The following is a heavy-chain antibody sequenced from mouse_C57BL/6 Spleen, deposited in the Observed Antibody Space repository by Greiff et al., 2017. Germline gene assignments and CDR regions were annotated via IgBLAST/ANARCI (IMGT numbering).Heavy chain of an antibody. CDR3: TRAYGSSSWYFDV. CDR2: IDPADSET. V-gene: IGHV1-52*01. J-gene: IGHJ1*03. CDR1: GYTFTSYW. Sequence: VKLQQPGAELVRPGSSVKLSCKASGYTFTSYWMHWVKQRPIQGLEWIGNIDPADSETHYNQKFKDKATLTVDKSSSTAYMQLSSLTSEDSAVYYCTRAYGSSSWYFDVWGTGTTVTGSS. D-gene: IGHD1-1*01.